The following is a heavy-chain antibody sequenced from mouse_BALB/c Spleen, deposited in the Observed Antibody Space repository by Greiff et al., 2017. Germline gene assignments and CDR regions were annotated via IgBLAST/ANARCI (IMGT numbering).Heavy chain of an antibody. D-gene: IGHD2-1*01. V-gene: IGHV1S56*01. J-gene: IGHJ4*01. CDR2: IYPGDGST. CDR1: GYTFTSYY. CDR3: ARKPYGNYVYSAMDY. Sequence: QVQLKESGPELVKPGASVKMSCKASGYTFTSYYIHWVKQRPGQGLEWIGWIYPGDGSTKYNEKFKGKTTLTADKSSSTAYMLLSSLTSEDSAIYFCARKPYGNYVYSAMDYWGQGTSVTVSS.